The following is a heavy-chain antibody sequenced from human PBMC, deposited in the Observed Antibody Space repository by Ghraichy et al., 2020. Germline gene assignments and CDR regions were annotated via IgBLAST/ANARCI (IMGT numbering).Heavy chain of an antibody. V-gene: IGHV4-38-2*02. CDR3: ARESGHDIDDYALAY. CDR2: IYHTGST. J-gene: IGHJ4*02. D-gene: IGHD4-17*01. Sequence: SQTLSLTCSLSNFPLYSVFYWGWIRQPPGKGLEWIGSIYHTGSTYSNPSLKSRVTFSVDTSKNHLSLKLTSVTAADTAIYFCARESGHDIDDYALAYWGPGTLGTVSS. CDR1: NFPLYSVFY.